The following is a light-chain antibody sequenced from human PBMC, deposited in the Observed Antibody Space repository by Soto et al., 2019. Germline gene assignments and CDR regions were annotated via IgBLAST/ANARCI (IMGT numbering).Light chain of an antibody. Sequence: QSALTQPASVSGSPGQSITISCTGTSSDIGGYNYVSWYQQHPGKAPKLMIYEVSNRPSGVSKRFSGSKSGNTASLTISGLQAEDEADYYCSSFRSTTTLFGGGTKLTVL. CDR1: SSDIGGYNY. CDR3: SSFRSTTTL. J-gene: IGLJ2*01. V-gene: IGLV2-14*01. CDR2: EVS.